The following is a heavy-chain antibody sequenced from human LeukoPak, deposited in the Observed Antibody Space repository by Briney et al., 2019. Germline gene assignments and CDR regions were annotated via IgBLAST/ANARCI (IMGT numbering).Heavy chain of an antibody. V-gene: IGHV3-48*04. Sequence: GGSLRLSCAASGFTFSSYWMSWVRQAPGKGLEWVSYISSSSSTIYYADSVKGRFTISRDNAKNSLYLQMNSLRAEDTAVYYCARLGDYGDSYFDYWGQGTLVTVSS. CDR1: GFTFSSYW. J-gene: IGHJ4*02. D-gene: IGHD4-17*01. CDR3: ARLGDYGDSYFDY. CDR2: ISSSSSTI.